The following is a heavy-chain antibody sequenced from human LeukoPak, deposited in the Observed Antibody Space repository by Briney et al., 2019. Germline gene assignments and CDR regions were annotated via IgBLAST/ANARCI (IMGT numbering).Heavy chain of an antibody. V-gene: IGHV3-23*01. D-gene: IGHD2-15*01. J-gene: IGHJ4*02. CDR3: AKGYCSGGSCQPHY. CDR2: ISGSGGST. Sequence: GGSLRLSCAASGFTFSSYAMSWVRQAPGKGLEWVSAISGSGGSTYYADSVKGRFTISRDNSKNTLYLQMNSLRAEDTAVYYCAKGYCSGGSCQPHYWGQGTLVTVSS. CDR1: GFTFSSYA.